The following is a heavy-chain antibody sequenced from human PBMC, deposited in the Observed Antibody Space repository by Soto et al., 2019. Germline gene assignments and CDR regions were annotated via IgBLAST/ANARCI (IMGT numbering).Heavy chain of an antibody. Sequence: QVQLVESGGGVVQPGRSLRLSCAASGFTFSSYGMHWLRQAPGTGLVWVAVIWYDGSNKYYADSVKGRFTISRDNSKSTLYLRMNSLSAGDTAVDYCARETYSRGWNFDYWGQGTLVTVSS. CDR1: GFTFSSYG. J-gene: IGHJ4*02. D-gene: IGHD6-19*01. CDR3: ARETYSRGWNFDY. CDR2: IWYDGSNK. V-gene: IGHV3-33*01.